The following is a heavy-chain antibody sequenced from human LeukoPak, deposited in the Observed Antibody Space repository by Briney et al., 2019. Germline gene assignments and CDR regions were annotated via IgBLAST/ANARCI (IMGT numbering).Heavy chain of an antibody. CDR1: GFTFSSYA. Sequence: LAGGSLRLSCAASGFTFSSYAMSWVRQAPGKGLEWVSAISGSGGSTYYADSVKGRFTISRDNSKNTLYLQMNSLRAEDTAVHYCAKDYPPRSYYYDSSQFKHDAFDIWGQGTMVTVSS. V-gene: IGHV3-23*01. CDR3: AKDYPPRSYYYDSSQFKHDAFDI. D-gene: IGHD3-22*01. J-gene: IGHJ3*02. CDR2: ISGSGGST.